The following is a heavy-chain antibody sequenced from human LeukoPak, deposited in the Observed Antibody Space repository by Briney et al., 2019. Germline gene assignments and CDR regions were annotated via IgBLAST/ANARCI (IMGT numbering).Heavy chain of an antibody. V-gene: IGHV3-21*01. Sequence: GGSLRLSCAASGFTFSSYSMNWVRQAPGKGLEWVSSISSSSSCIYYADSVKGRFTISRDNAKNSLYLQMNSLRAEDTAVYYCARGGTFGVDISDYWGQGTLVTVSS. CDR2: ISSSSSCI. J-gene: IGHJ4*02. CDR1: GFTFSSYS. CDR3: ARGGTFGVDISDY. D-gene: IGHD3-3*01.